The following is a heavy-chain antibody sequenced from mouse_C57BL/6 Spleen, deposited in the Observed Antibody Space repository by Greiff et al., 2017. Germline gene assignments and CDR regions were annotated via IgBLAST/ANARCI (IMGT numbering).Heavy chain of an antibody. CDR1: GYTFTSYW. J-gene: IGHJ4*01. CDR2: IYPGSGST. Sequence: QVQLQQPGAELVKPGASVKMSCKASGYTFTSYWITWVKQRPGQGLEWIGDIYPGSGSTNYNEKFKSKATLTVDTSSSTAYMQLSSLTSEDSAVYYCARYDDDRGYAMDYWGQGTSVTVSS. D-gene: IGHD2-4*01. CDR3: ARYDDDRGYAMDY. V-gene: IGHV1-55*01.